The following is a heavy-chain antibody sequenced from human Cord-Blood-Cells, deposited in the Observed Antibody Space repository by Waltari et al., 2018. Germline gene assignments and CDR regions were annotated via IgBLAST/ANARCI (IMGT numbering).Heavy chain of an antibody. J-gene: IGHJ3*02. Sequence: QVQLVQSGAEVKKPGASVKVSCKASGYTFTSYAMHWVRQAPGQRLEWMGWINAGNGNTKYSQKFQGRVTITRDTSAGTAYMELSSLRSEDTAVYYCASILAYCGGDCYSAFDIWGQGTMVTVSS. CDR2: INAGNGNT. CDR1: GYTFTSYA. V-gene: IGHV1-3*01. D-gene: IGHD2-21*01. CDR3: ASILAYCGGDCYSAFDI.